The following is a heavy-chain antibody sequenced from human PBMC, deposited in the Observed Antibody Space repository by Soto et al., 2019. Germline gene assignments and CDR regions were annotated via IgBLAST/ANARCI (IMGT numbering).Heavy chain of an antibody. CDR2: ISDSGGST. CDR1: GFTFSSYA. D-gene: IGHD3-10*01. Sequence: GGSLRLSCAASGFTFSSYAMSWVRQAPGRGLEWVSGISDSGGSTYYADSVKGRFTISRDNSKNTLYLQMNSLRAEDTAVYYCAKGTYYYGSAPYYFDYWGQGTLVTVSS. CDR3: AKGTYYYGSAPYYFDY. V-gene: IGHV3-23*01. J-gene: IGHJ4*02.